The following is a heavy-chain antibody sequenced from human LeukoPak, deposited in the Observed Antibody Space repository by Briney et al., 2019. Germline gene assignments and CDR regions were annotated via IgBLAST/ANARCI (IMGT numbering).Heavy chain of an antibody. D-gene: IGHD5-18*01. V-gene: IGHV4-59*08. CDR2: MYYTGTT. CDR3: ARGYTYGDF. J-gene: IGHJ4*02. Sequence: PSETLSLACSVSGGSINSSSWSWIRQPPGKGLEWIAYMYYTGTTKYNPSLSSRVTISVDASKNQFSLKLTSVTAADTAVYYCARGYTYGDFWGLGTLVTVSS. CDR1: GGSINSSS.